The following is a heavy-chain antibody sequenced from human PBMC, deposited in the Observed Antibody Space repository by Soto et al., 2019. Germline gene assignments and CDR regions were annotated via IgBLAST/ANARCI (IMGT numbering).Heavy chain of an antibody. Sequence: ASVKVSCKASGYTFTGYYMHWVRQAPGQGLEWMGWINPNSGGTNYAQKFQGWVTMTRDTSISTAYMELSRLRSDDTAVYYCARDGYYYGSGSYPPLREGYYYYYYMDVWGKGTTVTVSS. CDR2: INPNSGGT. CDR3: ARDGYYYGSGSYPPLREGYYYYYYMDV. D-gene: IGHD3-10*01. CDR1: GYTFTGYY. V-gene: IGHV1-2*04. J-gene: IGHJ6*03.